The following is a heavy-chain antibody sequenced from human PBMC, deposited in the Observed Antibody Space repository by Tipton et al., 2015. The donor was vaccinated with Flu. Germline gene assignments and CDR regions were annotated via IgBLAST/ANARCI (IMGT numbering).Heavy chain of an antibody. CDR2: IYSGGST. CDR1: GFTVSSNY. Sequence: SLRLSCAASGFTVSSNYMSWVRQAPGKGLEWVSVIYSGGSTYYADSVKGRFTISRDNSKNTLYLQMNSLRAEDTAVYYCARVSLGRYYFDYWGQGTLVTVSS. J-gene: IGHJ4*02. CDR3: ARVSLGRYYFDY. V-gene: IGHV3-66*02.